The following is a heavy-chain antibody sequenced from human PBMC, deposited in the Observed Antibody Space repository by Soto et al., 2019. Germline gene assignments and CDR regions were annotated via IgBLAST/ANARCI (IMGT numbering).Heavy chain of an antibody. V-gene: IGHV2-5*01. CDR3: TLRHDSSLGPIY. D-gene: IGHD3-16*01. J-gene: IGHJ4*02. Sequence: SGPTLVNPTQTLTLTCTVSGFSLTSGGMTLGWIRQPPGEAPEWLALAEQYSSTLQGRLTFTKDTSKNQVVLTLTSVDPEDTATYYCTLRHDSSLGPIYWGQGIQVTVSS. CDR1: GFSLTSGGMT. CDR2: AE.